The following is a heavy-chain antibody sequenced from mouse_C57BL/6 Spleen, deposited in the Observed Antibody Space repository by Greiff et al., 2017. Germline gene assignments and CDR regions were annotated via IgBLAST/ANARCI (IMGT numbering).Heavy chain of an antibody. CDR2: INPGSGGT. V-gene: IGHV1-54*01. CDR1: GYAFTNYL. J-gene: IGHJ1*03. Sequence: VQLQQSGAELVRPGTSVKVSCKASGYAFTNYLIEWVKQRPGQGLEWIGVINPGSGGTNYNEKFKGKATLTADKSSSTAFMQLSSLTSEDSAVYFGARGDYDYDGYFDVWGTGTTVTVSS. CDR3: ARGDYDYDGYFDV. D-gene: IGHD2-4*01.